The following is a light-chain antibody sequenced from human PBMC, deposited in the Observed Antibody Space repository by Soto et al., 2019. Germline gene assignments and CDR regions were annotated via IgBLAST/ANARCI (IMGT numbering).Light chain of an antibody. CDR3: QQYDQWPIT. Sequence: EIVLTQSPVTLSLSPGERATLSCRASQSVSNNYLAWYQQKPGQAPRLLIYGASTRATGVPARFSGSGSGTEFSFTVTSLQSEDFAVYYCQQYDQWPITFGQGTRLEIK. CDR1: QSVSNN. V-gene: IGKV3-15*01. J-gene: IGKJ5*01. CDR2: GAS.